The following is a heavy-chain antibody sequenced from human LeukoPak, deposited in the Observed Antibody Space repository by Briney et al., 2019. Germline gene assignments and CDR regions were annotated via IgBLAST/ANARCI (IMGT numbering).Heavy chain of an antibody. CDR2: ISGSGGST. V-gene: IGHV3-23*01. D-gene: IGHD1-14*01. CDR3: ARGTLNIPGEHGAFDY. CDR1: GFTFSSYG. Sequence: GGSLRLSCAVSGFTFSSYGMSWVRQAPGKGLEWVSGISGSGGSTYYADSVKGRFTISRDNAKNSLYLQMNSLRAEDTAVYYCARGTLNIPGEHGAFDYWGQGTLVTVSS. J-gene: IGHJ4*02.